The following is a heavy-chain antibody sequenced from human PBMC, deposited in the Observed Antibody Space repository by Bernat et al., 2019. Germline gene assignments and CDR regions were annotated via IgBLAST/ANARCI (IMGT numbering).Heavy chain of an antibody. D-gene: IGHD6-6*01. J-gene: IGHJ6*02. V-gene: IGHV3-30*18. CDR2: ISYDGSNK. CDR1: GFTFSSYG. CDR3: AKEYVAARPFGMDV. Sequence: QVQLVESGGGVVQPGRSLRLSCAASGFTFSSYGMHWVRQAPGQGLEWVAVISYDGSNKYYADSVSGRFTISRDNSKNTLYLQMNSLRAEDPAVYYCAKEYVAARPFGMDVWGQGTTVTVSS.